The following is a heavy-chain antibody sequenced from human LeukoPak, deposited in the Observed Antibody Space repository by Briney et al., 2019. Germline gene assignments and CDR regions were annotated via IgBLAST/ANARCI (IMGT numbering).Heavy chain of an antibody. Sequence: SVKVSCTASEGIFSSYAISWVRQAPGQGLEWMGGIIPIFGTANYAQKFQGRVTITADESTSTAYMELSSLRSEDTAVYYCATCARNFYCYRFDYWGQGTLVTVSS. J-gene: IGHJ4*02. D-gene: IGHD2-2*02. CDR3: ATCARNFYCYRFDY. V-gene: IGHV1-69*13. CDR2: IIPIFGTA. CDR1: EGIFSSYA.